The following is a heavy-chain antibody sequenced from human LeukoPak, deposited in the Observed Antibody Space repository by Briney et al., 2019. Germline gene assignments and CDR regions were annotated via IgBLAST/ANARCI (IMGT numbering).Heavy chain of an antibody. Sequence: GGSLRLSXAASGFTFSSYAMSWVRQAPGKGLEWVSAISGSGGSTYYADSVKGRFTISRDNSKNTLYLQMNSLRAEDTDVYYCAKDLDYYGSGSAFDYWGQGTLVTVSS. V-gene: IGHV3-23*01. J-gene: IGHJ4*02. D-gene: IGHD3-10*01. CDR2: ISGSGGST. CDR3: AKDLDYYGSGSAFDY. CDR1: GFTFSSYA.